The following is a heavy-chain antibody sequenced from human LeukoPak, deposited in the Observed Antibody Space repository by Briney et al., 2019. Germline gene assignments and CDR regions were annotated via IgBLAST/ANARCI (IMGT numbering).Heavy chain of an antibody. CDR1: GASITSYDYY. CDR2: IYTRGTT. CDR3: ARTFDI. Sequence: KPSQTQSLTCTVSGASITSYDYYWSWIRQPAGKGLEWIGLIYTRGTTNYNPSLRSRVTISLDTSKIQFSLNLTSVTAADTAVYYCARTFDIWGQGTRVTVSS. V-gene: IGHV4-61*02. J-gene: IGHJ3*02.